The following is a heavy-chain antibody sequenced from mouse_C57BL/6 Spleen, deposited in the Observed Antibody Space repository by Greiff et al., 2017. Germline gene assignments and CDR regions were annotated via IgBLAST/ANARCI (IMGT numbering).Heavy chain of an antibody. J-gene: IGHJ3*01. CDR2: IDPSDSYT. CDR3: ARKGDYGSSSWFAY. V-gene: IGHV1-50*01. Sequence: VQLQQPGAELVKPGASVKLSCKASGYTFTSYWMQWVKQRPGQGLEWIGEIDPSDSYTNYNQKFKGQATLTVDTSSSTAYMQLSSLTSEDFAVYYCARKGDYGSSSWFAYWGQGTLVTVSA. D-gene: IGHD1-1*01. CDR1: GYTFTSYW.